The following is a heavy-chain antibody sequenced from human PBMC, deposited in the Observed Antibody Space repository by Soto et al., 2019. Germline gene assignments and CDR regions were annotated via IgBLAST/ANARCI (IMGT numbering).Heavy chain of an antibody. V-gene: IGHV4-4*07. Sequence: WIRQPAGRGLEWIGHIYTTGTTYFNPSLKSRVTMSLDTSKNQFSLRLRSVTAADTAVYYCARDQGYTGYETDWFDPWGQGTLVTVSS. D-gene: IGHD5-12*01. J-gene: IGHJ5*02. CDR3: ARDQGYTGYETDWFDP. CDR2: IYTTGTT.